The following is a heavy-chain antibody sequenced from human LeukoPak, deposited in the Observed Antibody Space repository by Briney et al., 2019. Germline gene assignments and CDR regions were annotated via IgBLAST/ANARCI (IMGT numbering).Heavy chain of an antibody. Sequence: GASVKVSCKASGGTFSSYAISWVRQAPGQGLEWMGGIIPIFGTANYAQKFQGRVTITADESTSTAYMELSSLRSEDTAVYYCARDNGPYNWNDGDWFDPWGQGTLVTVSS. CDR1: GGTFSSYA. CDR2: IIPIFGTA. CDR3: ARDNGPYNWNDGDWFDP. D-gene: IGHD1-1*01. J-gene: IGHJ5*02. V-gene: IGHV1-69*13.